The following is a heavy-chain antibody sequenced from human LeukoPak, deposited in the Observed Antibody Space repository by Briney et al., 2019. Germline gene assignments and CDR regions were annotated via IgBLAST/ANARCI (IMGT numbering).Heavy chain of an antibody. J-gene: IGHJ4*02. Sequence: PSETLSLTCSASGASTSDKYWSWIRQSPGRTLEWIGHIYNGRNTKYNPSLTSRVTISVDTSKNQFSLSPTSVTAADTAMYYCAQTTGWPGFDFWGPGALVTVSS. CDR3: AQTTGWPGFDF. CDR1: GASTSDKY. D-gene: IGHD6-19*01. V-gene: IGHV4-59*08. CDR2: IYNGRNT.